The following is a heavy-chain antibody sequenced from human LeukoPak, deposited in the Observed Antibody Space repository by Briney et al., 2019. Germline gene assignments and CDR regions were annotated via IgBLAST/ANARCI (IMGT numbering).Heavy chain of an antibody. Sequence: GGSLRLSCAASGFTFSSYSMNWVRQAPGKGLEWVSYISSSSSTIYYADSVKGRFTISRDNAKNSLYLQMNSLRAEDTAVYYCASVNYDILTGYYKEAFDIWGQGTMVTVSS. D-gene: IGHD3-9*01. CDR1: GFTFSSYS. V-gene: IGHV3-48*04. CDR3: ASVNYDILTGYYKEAFDI. CDR2: ISSSSSTI. J-gene: IGHJ3*02.